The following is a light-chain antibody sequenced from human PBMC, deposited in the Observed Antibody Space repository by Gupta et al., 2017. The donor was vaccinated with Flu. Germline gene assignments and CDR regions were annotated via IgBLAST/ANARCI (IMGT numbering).Light chain of an antibody. J-gene: IGKJ1*01. CDR1: QRVRRSY. V-gene: IGKV3-20*01. Sequence: ELVLTQSPGTLSFSPGERATISVRASQRVRRSYLAWYPQKPGQAPRLPHYGASITVTGLPDRHSDCGSGRDFTLSIRRLARKDFTVYYPQDECGSPRTFGQGTKVEIK. CDR2: GAS. CDR3: QDECGSPRT.